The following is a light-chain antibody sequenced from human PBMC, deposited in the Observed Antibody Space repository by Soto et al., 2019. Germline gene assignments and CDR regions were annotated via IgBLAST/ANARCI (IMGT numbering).Light chain of an antibody. CDR1: QSFSSN. CDR2: GES. V-gene: IGKV3-15*01. Sequence: EIVMTQSPATLSVSPGERATLSCRASQSFSSNLAWYQHKPGQAPRLLIYGESTRATAIPARFSGSGSGTEFTLTISSLQSEDFAIYYCHQYDNWPLTWTFGQGTKVDI. J-gene: IGKJ1*01. CDR3: HQYDNWPLTWT.